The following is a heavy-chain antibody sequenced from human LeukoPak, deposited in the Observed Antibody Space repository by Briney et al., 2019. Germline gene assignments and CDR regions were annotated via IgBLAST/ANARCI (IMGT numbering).Heavy chain of an antibody. D-gene: IGHD2-15*01. CDR1: GFTFSSYE. Sequence: GGSLRLSCAASGFTFSSYEMNWVRQAPGKGLEWVSYISSSGSTIYYADSVKGRFTISRDNAKNSLYLQMNSQRAEDTAVYYCARDSYRVAFDYWGQGTRVTVSS. V-gene: IGHV3-48*03. J-gene: IGHJ4*02. CDR2: ISSSGSTI. CDR3: ARDSYRVAFDY.